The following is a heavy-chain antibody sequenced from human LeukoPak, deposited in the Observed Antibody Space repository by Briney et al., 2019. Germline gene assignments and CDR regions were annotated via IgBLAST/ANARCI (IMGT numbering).Heavy chain of an antibody. CDR3: ARGQVGLSSSGYHY. D-gene: IGHD3-22*01. CDR1: GYTFTGYY. J-gene: IGHJ4*02. Sequence: GASVKVSCKASGYTFTGYYMHWVRQAPGQGLEWMGWINPNSGGTNYAQKFQGRVTMTRDTSISTAYMELSRLRSDDTAVYYCARGQVGLSSSGYHYWGQGTLVTVSS. CDR2: INPNSGGT. V-gene: IGHV1-2*02.